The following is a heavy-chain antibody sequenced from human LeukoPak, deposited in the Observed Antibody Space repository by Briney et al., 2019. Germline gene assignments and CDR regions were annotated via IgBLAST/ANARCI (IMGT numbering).Heavy chain of an antibody. CDR2: ISGSGGST. CDR1: GFTFSSYD. Sequence: GGSLRLSCAASGFTFSSYDMTWVRQAPGKGMEWVSGISGSGGSTYYADSVKGRFTISRDNSKNTLYLQMNSLRAEDTAVYYCANSDYSVHWGQGTLVTVSS. CDR3: ANSDYSVH. D-gene: IGHD3-22*01. J-gene: IGHJ4*02. V-gene: IGHV3-23*01.